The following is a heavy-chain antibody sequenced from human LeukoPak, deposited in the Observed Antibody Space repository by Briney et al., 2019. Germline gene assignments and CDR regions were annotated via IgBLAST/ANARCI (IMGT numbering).Heavy chain of an antibody. Sequence: PSETLSLACAVYGGSFSGYYWSWIRQPPGKGLEWIGEINHSGSTNYNPSLKSRVTISVDTSKNQFSLKLSSVTAADTAVYYCARGVTSYAEGDYYYYYGMAVWGQGTTVTVSS. CDR2: INHSGST. CDR1: GGSFSGYY. D-gene: IGHD2-2*01. J-gene: IGHJ6*02. V-gene: IGHV4-34*01. CDR3: ARGVTSYAEGDYYYYYGMAV.